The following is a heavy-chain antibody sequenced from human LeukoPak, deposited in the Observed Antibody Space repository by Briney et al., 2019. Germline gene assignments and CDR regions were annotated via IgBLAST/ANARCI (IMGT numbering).Heavy chain of an antibody. V-gene: IGHV4-39*01. CDR3: ATLCSLNCGRGKRYVDY. CDR1: GGSTRSGMYY. CDR2: ISYSGNT. Sequence: KPSETLSLTCSVSGGSTRSGMYYWGWIRQPPGKGLQWIGSISYSGNTNYNPSLKSRVTISVDTSKNQFSLKLSSVTAADTAVYYCATLCSLNCGRGKRYVDYSGQGNPVTVSS. D-gene: IGHD3-10*02. J-gene: IGHJ4*02.